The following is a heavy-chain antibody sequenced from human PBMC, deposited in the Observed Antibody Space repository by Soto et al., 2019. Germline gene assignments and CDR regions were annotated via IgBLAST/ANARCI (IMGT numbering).Heavy chain of an antibody. J-gene: IGHJ4*02. CDR1: GGSISSSSYY. CDR3: ARHDYDFWSGFDY. V-gene: IGHV4-39*01. Sequence: PSETLSLTCTVSGGSISSSSYYWGWIRQPPGKGLEWIGSIYYSGSTYYNPSLKSRVTISVDTSKNQFSLKLSSVTAADTAVYYCARHDYDFWSGFDYWGQGTLVTVSS. D-gene: IGHD3-3*01. CDR2: IYYSGST.